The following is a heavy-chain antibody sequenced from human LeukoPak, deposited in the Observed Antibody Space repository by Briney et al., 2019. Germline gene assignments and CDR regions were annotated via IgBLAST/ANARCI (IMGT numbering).Heavy chain of an antibody. V-gene: IGHV1-3*01. D-gene: IGHD6-19*01. CDR2: INAGNGNT. Sequence: GASVKVSCKASGYTFTSYAMHWVRQAPGQRLEWMGWINAGNGNTKYSQKFQGRVTITRDTSASTAYVELSSLRSEDTAVYYCARDSSGWYPDSYGMDVWGQGTTVTVSS. J-gene: IGHJ6*02. CDR1: GYTFTSYA. CDR3: ARDSSGWYPDSYGMDV.